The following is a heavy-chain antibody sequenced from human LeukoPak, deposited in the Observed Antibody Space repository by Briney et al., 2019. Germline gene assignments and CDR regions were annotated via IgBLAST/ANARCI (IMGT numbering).Heavy chain of an antibody. J-gene: IGHJ3*02. Sequence: SQTLSLTCAISGDSVSSNSAAWNWIRQSPSRGLEWLGRTYYRSKWYNDYAVSVKSRITINPDTSKNQFSLKLSSLTAADTAVYYCAREMSTTRTDAFDIWSQRTMVTVSS. CDR3: AREMSTTRTDAFDI. V-gene: IGHV6-1*01. D-gene: IGHD1-26*01. CDR2: TYYRSKWYN. CDR1: GDSVSSNSAA.